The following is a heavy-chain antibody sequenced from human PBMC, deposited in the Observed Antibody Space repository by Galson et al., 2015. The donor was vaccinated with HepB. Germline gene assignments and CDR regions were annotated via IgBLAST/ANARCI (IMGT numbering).Heavy chain of an antibody. J-gene: IGHJ4*02. CDR1: GFTFSDYY. V-gene: IGHV3-11*05. CDR3: ARARDTAMVYALDY. Sequence: SLRLSCAASGFTFSDYYMSWIRQAPGKGLEWVSYISSSSSYTNYADSVKGRFTISRDNAKNSLYLQMNSLRAEDTAVYYCARARDTAMVYALDYWGQGTLVTVSS. CDR2: ISSSSSYT. D-gene: IGHD5-18*01.